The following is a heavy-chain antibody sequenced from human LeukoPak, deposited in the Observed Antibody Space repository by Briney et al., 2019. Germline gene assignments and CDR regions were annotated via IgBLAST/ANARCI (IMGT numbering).Heavy chain of an antibody. V-gene: IGHV4-34*01. J-gene: IGHJ4*02. CDR2: INHSGST. CDR1: GGSFSGYY. Sequence: SETLSLTCAVYGGSFSGYYWSWIRQPPGKGLEWIGEINHSGSTNYNPSLKSRVTISVDTSKNQFSLKLSSVTAADTAVYYCARAHKQLRFYGDLGIFDYWGQGTLVIVSS. D-gene: IGHD4-17*01. CDR3: ARAHKQLRFYGDLGIFDY.